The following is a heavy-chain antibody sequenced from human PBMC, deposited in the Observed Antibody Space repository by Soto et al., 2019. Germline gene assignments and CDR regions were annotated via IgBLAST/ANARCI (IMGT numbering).Heavy chain of an antibody. V-gene: IGHV4-34*01. Sequence: SETLSLTCAVYGWSFSGYYWSWIRQPPGKGLEWIGEINHSGSTNYNPSLKSRVTISVDTSKNQFPFMLSSVTAADTAVYYCGRGIVAVPAASLWFDFWGQGTLVTVSS. D-gene: IGHD2-2*01. CDR3: GRGIVAVPAASLWFDF. J-gene: IGHJ4*02. CDR1: GWSFSGYY. CDR2: INHSGST.